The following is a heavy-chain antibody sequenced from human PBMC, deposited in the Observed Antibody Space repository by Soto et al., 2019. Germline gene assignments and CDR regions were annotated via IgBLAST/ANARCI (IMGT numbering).Heavy chain of an antibody. D-gene: IGHD1-26*01. J-gene: IGHJ6*02. CDR2: ITSSSDTK. CDR3: ARVPSSASYRSYYYYGMDV. Sequence: SLRLSCAASGFTFRSYSMNWVRQAPGKGLEWVSYITSSSDTKYYGDPVKGRFTISRDNAKNSLYLQVNSLRDEDTAVYYCARVPSSASYRSYYYYGMDVWGQGTTVTVSS. V-gene: IGHV3-48*02. CDR1: GFTFRSYS.